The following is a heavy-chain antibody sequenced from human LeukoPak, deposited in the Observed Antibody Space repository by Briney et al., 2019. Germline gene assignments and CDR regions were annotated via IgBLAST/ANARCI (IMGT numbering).Heavy chain of an antibody. CDR3: AKPQEADLWVPDY. CDR2: IRYDGSNK. V-gene: IGHV3-30*02. Sequence: PGGSLRLSCATSGFTFSTYGMHWVRQPPGKGLEWVAFIRYDGSNKDYADSVKGRFTISRDNSKNTLYLEMNSLIPEDTALYYCAKPQEADLWVPDYWGQGTLVTVSS. CDR1: GFTFSTYG. D-gene: IGHD3-3*01. J-gene: IGHJ4*02.